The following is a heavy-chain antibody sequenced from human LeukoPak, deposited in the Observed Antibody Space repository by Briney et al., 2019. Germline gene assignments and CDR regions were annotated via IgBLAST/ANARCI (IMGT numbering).Heavy chain of an antibody. CDR3: VKEPGRNNSDSAY. CDR2: NSGSGDEI. J-gene: IGHJ4*02. V-gene: IGHV3-23*01. CDR1: GFNFWKYA. D-gene: IGHD1-1*01. Sequence: GGSLRLSCAPSGFNFWKYAMTTVRQAPGKGLEWVASNSGSGDEIHYADSVKGRFTICRDISKNTLYVQMNSLRAEDTAVYYCVKEPGRNNSDSAYWGQGSLVTVSS.